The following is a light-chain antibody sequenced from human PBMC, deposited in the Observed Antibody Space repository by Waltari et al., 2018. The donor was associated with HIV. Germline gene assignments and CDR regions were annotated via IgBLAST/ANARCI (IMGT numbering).Light chain of an antibody. CDR2: LAS. V-gene: IGKV2-28*01. CDR1: ESLLYTNRYNY. CDR3: MQVVQTPPT. J-gene: IGKJ2*01. Sequence: DIVMTQSPLSLPVSPGEPASISCVSDESLLYTNRYNYLDWYVQRPGRSPQLLVYLASNRASGVPDRFRGTGSGTNFTLTNSRVKTEDVGVYFCMQVVQTPPTFGQGTTLEIK.